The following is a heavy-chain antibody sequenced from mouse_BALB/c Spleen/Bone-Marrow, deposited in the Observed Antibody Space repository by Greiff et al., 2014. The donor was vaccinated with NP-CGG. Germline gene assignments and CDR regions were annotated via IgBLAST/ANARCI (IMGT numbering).Heavy chain of an antibody. Sequence: VQLNASGGDLLSPGGSLNLSCAASGFTFSSYGMSWVRPTPYPRLDWFATINSGGTNTYYLDSMKGRFTISRDNAKNTLYLQMSSLRSEDTAMYYCTRRGIYDERTAMDYWGRGTSVTVSS. J-gene: IGHJ4*01. CDR1: GFTFSSYG. CDR3: TRRGIYDERTAMDY. CDR2: INSGGTNT. D-gene: IGHD2-12*01. V-gene: IGHV5-6*01.